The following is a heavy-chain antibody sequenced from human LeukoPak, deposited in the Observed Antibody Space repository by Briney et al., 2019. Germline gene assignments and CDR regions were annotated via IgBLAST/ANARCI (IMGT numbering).Heavy chain of an antibody. Sequence: SETLSLTCTACGGSISPYYWSWIRQPAGKGLEWIGRNYISGNTNYNPSLGSRVTMSIDTSKSQFSLTLRSVTAADTAVYYCAGGYYDVLSGYYQPYYYGMDVWGQGTTVTVSS. CDR2: NYISGNT. V-gene: IGHV4-4*07. D-gene: IGHD3-9*01. CDR1: GGSISPYY. CDR3: AGGYYDVLSGYYQPYYYGMDV. J-gene: IGHJ6*02.